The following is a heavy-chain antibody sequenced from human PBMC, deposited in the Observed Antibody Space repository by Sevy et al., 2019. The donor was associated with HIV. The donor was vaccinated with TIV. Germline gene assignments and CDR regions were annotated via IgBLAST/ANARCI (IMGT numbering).Heavy chain of an antibody. CDR2: IFPIFGTA. CDR1: GGTFSSSA. D-gene: IGHD6-19*01. Sequence: ASVKVSCKASGGTFSSSAISWVRQAPGQGLEWMGEIFPIFGTAKYAQKFQGRVTISADESTSTAYMELRSLRSEDTAVYLCASGLAVSVDFWGQGTLVTVSS. V-gene: IGHV1-69*13. J-gene: IGHJ4*02. CDR3: ASGLAVSVDF.